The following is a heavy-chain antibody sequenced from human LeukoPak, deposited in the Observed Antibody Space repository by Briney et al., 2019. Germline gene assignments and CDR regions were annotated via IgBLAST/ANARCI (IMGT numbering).Heavy chain of an antibody. CDR2: ISYDGSNK. J-gene: IGHJ6*03. CDR1: GFTFSSYG. CDR3: AKGRSGSYYYYYYMDV. V-gene: IGHV3-30*19. D-gene: IGHD3-10*01. Sequence: PGGSLRLSCAASGFTFSSYGMHWVRQAPGKGLEWVAVISYDGSNKYYADSVKGRFTISRDNPKNTLYLQMNSLRAEDTAVYYCAKGRSGSYYYYYYMDVWGKGTTVTISS.